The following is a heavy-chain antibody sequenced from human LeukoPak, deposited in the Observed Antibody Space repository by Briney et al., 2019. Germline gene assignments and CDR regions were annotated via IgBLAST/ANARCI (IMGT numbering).Heavy chain of an antibody. D-gene: IGHD2-15*01. CDR3: ARDGLAATKGLDY. J-gene: IGHJ4*02. CDR1: GGTFSSYA. Sequence: GASVKVSCKASGGTFSSYAISWVRQAPGQGLEWMGRIIPIFGTANYAQKFQGRVTITTDESTSTAYMELSSLRSEDTAVYYCARDGLAATKGLDYWGQGTLVTVSS. V-gene: IGHV1-69*05. CDR2: IIPIFGTA.